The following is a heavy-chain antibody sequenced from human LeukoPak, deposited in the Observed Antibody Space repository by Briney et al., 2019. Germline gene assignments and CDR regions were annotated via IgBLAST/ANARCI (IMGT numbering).Heavy chain of an antibody. CDR1: GFTFNTYT. J-gene: IGHJ4*02. V-gene: IGHV3-48*01. CDR2: ISGSSGII. CDR3: ARGQYCSGGNCYFRYSYFDY. D-gene: IGHD2-15*01. Sequence: GGSLRLSCAASGFTFNTYTMNWVRQAPGRGLEWVSYISGSSGIIDYADSVRGRFTISRDNAKNSLYLQMNRLRAEDTAVYYCARGQYCSGGNCYFRYSYFDYWGQGTLVTVSS.